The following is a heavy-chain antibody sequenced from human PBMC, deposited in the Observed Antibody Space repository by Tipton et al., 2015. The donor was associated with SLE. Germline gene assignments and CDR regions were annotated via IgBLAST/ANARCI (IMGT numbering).Heavy chain of an antibody. J-gene: IGHJ4*02. CDR2: INHSGST. CDR3: ARGILAPFDY. CDR1: GGSFSGYY. D-gene: IGHD3-3*01. V-gene: IGHV4-34*01. Sequence: TLSLTCAVYGGSFSGYYWSWIRQPPGKGLEWIGEINHSGSTNYNPSLKSRVTISVDTSKNQFSLKLSSVTAADTAVYYCARGILAPFDYWGQGTLVTVSS.